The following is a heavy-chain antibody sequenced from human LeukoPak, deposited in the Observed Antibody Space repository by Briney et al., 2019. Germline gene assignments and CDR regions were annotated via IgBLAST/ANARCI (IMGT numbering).Heavy chain of an antibody. CDR2: VYYSGST. CDR3: ARDRGRNNYYYGMDV. Sequence: SETLSLTCTVSGGSISSYYWSWIRQPPGKGLEWIGYVYYSGSTNYNPSLKSRVTISVDTSKNQFSLKLNSVTAADTAVYYCARDRGRNNYYYGMDVWGQGTTVTVSS. V-gene: IGHV4-59*01. CDR1: GGSISSYY. J-gene: IGHJ6*02. D-gene: IGHD3-16*01.